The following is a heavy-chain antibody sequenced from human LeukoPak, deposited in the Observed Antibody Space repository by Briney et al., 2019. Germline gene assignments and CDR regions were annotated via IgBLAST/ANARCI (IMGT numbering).Heavy chain of an antibody. V-gene: IGHV4-34*01. CDR3: ARGFRFLEWLSFTRRGYYFDY. CDR1: GGSLSGYY. J-gene: IGHJ4*02. Sequence: PSETLSLTCTVYGGSLSGYYWSWIRQPPGKGLEWIGEINHSGSTNYNPSLKSRVTISVDTSKNQFSLKLSSVTAADTAVYYCARGFRFLEWLSFTRRGYYFDYWGQGTLVTVSS. CDR2: INHSGST. D-gene: IGHD3-3*01.